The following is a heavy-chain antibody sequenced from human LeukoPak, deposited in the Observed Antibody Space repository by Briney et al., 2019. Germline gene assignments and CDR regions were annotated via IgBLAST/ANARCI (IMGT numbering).Heavy chain of an antibody. CDR3: ARGGYYGGDDY. Sequence: GGSLRLSCAASGFTFSDYYMSWIRQAPGKGLEWVSYISGDSSSISYADSVQGRFTVSRDNAKTSLYLQMNSLRAEDTAVYYWARGGYYGGDDYWGQGTLVTVSS. D-gene: IGHD4-23*01. CDR2: ISGDSSSI. J-gene: IGHJ4*02. CDR1: GFTFSDYY. V-gene: IGHV3-11*01.